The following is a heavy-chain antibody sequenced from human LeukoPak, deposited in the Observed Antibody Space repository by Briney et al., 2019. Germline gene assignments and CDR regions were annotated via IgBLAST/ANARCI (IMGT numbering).Heavy chain of an antibody. J-gene: IGHJ5*02. CDR3: ARDYGDNNWFDH. D-gene: IGHD4-17*01. Sequence: GESLKISCKGSGYSFTSYWIGWVRQMPGKGLEWMGIIHPSGGSTTSAQKFQGRVTMTRDTSTSTVYMELSSLRSEDTAVYYCARDYGDNNWFDHWGQGTLVTVSS. CDR2: IHPSGGST. CDR1: GYSFTSYW. V-gene: IGHV1-46*01.